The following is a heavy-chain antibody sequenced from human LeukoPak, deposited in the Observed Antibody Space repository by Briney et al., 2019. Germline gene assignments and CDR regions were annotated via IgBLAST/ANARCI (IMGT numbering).Heavy chain of an antibody. CDR1: GFNFETYN. CDR2: IKQDGSEK. V-gene: IGHV3-7*01. D-gene: IGHD3-10*01. CDR3: ARDKTPWPPGGY. Sequence: GGSLRLSCAASGFNFETYNFNWVRQAPGKGLEWVANIKQDGSEKYYVDSVKGRFTISRDNAKNSLYLQMNSLRAEDTAVYYCARDKTPWPPGGYWGQGTLVTVSS. J-gene: IGHJ4*02.